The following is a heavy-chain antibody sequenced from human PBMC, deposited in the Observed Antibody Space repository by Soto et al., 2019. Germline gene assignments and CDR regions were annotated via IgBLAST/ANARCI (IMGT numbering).Heavy chain of an antibody. V-gene: IGHV3-21*01. CDR1: GFTFSSYS. D-gene: IGHD3-22*01. CDR3: ARTYYYDSSGYGGYYYGMDV. J-gene: IGHJ6*02. Sequence: GGSLRLSCAASGFTFSSYSMNWVRQAPGKGLEWVSSISSSSSYIYYADSVKGRFTISRDNAKNSLYLQMNSLRAEDTAVYYCARTYYYDSSGYGGYYYGMDVWGQGTTVTVSS. CDR2: ISSSSSYI.